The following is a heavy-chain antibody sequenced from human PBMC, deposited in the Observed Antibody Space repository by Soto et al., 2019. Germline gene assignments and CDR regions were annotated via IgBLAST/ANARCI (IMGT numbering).Heavy chain of an antibody. V-gene: IGHV1-46*03. D-gene: IGHD6-13*01. Sequence: GASVKVSCKASGYTFTSYYMHWVRKAPGQGLEWMGIINPSGGSTSYAQKFQGRVTMTRDTSTSTVYMELSSLRSEDTAVYYCARYLLVQARSIAAAGRDYWGQGTLVTVSS. CDR2: INPSGGST. J-gene: IGHJ4*02. CDR3: ARYLLVQARSIAAAGRDY. CDR1: GYTFTSYY.